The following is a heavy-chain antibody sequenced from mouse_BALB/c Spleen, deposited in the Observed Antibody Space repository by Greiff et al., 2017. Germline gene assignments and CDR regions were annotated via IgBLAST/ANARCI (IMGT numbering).Heavy chain of an antibody. CDR2: INPSTGYT. CDR1: GYTFTSYW. Sequence: QVQLQQSGAELAKPGASVKMSCKASGYTFTSYWMHWVKQRPGQGLEWIGYINPSTGYTEYNQKFKDKDTLTADKSSSTAYMQLSSLTSEDSAVYYCASQDLFAYWGQGTLVTVSA. V-gene: IGHV1-7*01. J-gene: IGHJ3*01. CDR3: ASQDLFAY.